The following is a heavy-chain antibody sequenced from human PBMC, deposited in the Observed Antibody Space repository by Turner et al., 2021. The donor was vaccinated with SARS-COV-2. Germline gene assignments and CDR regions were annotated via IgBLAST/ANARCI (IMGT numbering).Heavy chain of an antibody. V-gene: IGHV3-23*01. CDR3: AKLFVYGASFDY. CDR1: GFTFSSYA. J-gene: IGHJ4*02. Sequence: EVQLLESGGGLVQPGGSLRLSCAASGFTFSSYAMSWVRQAPGKGLEWVSGISGSGGSTYYADSVKGRFTISRDNSKNTLYLQVNSLRAEDTAVYYCAKLFVYGASFDYWGQGTLVTVSS. CDR2: ISGSGGST. D-gene: IGHD3-10*02.